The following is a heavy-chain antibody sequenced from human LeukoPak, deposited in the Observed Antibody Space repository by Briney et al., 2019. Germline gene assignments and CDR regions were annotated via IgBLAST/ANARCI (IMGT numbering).Heavy chain of an antibody. V-gene: IGHV1-69*05. J-gene: IGHJ3*02. CDR3: ASTYCGGDCYPAGAFDI. CDR1: GGTFSSYA. CDR2: IIPIFGTA. Sequence: ASVKVSCKASGGTFSSYAISWVRQAPGQGLEWMGGIIPIFGTANYAQKFQGRVTIITDESTSTAYMELSSLRSEDTAVYYCASTYCGGDCYPAGAFDIWGQGTMVTVSS. D-gene: IGHD2-21*02.